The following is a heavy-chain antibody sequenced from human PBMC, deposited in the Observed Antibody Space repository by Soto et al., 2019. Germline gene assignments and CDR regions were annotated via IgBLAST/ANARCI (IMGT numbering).Heavy chain of an antibody. CDR1: GGSITSSSHF. D-gene: IGHD6-25*01. Sequence: PSETLSLTCSASGGSITSSSHFWGWVRQPPGKGLEWIGTIYFTGDTYYTPSLKSRLTMSIDTSKNEFSLRLNSVTAADTAVYYCAGQTFTIAAASYGRSNWFDPWGPGNLVTVSS. J-gene: IGHJ5*02. V-gene: IGHV4-39*01. CDR3: AGQTFTIAAASYGRSNWFDP. CDR2: IYFTGDT.